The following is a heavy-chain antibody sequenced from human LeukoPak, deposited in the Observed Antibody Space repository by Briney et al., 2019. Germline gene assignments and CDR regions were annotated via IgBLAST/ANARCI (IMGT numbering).Heavy chain of an antibody. V-gene: IGHV3-7*03. D-gene: IGHD3-10*01. CDR2: INQDGSEK. CDR3: ARDLQKYYYGSGSYD. J-gene: IGHJ4*02. Sequence: TGGSLRLSCAASGFTFTRNWMTWVRQAPGKGLEWVANINQDGSEKYYVDSVKGRFTISRDNAESSLYLQMNSLRAEDTAVYYCARDLQKYYYGSGSYDWGQGTLVTVSS. CDR1: GFTFTRNW.